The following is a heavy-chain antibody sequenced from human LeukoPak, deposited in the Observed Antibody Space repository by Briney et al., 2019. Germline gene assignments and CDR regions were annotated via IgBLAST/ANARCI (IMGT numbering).Heavy chain of an antibody. CDR3: ATYAGSYSKYFQH. Sequence: GQSLKISCKGSGYSFTSYWIGWVRQMPGKGLEWMGIIYPGDSDTRFSPSFQGQVTISADKSISTAYLQWSSLKASDTAMYFCATYAGSYSKYFQHWGQGTLVTVSS. CDR1: GYSFTSYW. D-gene: IGHD3-10*01. J-gene: IGHJ1*01. CDR2: IYPGDSDT. V-gene: IGHV5-51*01.